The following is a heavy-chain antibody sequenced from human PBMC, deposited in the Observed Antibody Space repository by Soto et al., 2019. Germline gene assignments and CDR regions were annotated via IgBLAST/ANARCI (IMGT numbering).Heavy chain of an antibody. CDR1: GYTFASYW. CDR3: ARTGGIVVVPAAMHEYYYGMDV. Sequence: GESLKISCKASGYTFASYWIGWVRQMPGKGLEWMGIIYPADSDTRYNPSFQGQVTISADRSISTAYLQWSSLKAPDTAMYYCARTGGIVVVPAAMHEYYYGMDVWGQGTTVTVSS. J-gene: IGHJ6*02. CDR2: IYPADSDT. V-gene: IGHV5-51*01. D-gene: IGHD2-2*01.